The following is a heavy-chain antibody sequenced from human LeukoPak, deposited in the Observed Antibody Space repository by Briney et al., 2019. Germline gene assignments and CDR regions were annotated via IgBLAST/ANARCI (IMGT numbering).Heavy chain of an antibody. J-gene: IGHJ4*02. D-gene: IGHD3-10*01. CDR1: GFTFSSYA. Sequence: GGSLRLSCAASGFTFSSYAMSWVRQAPGKGLEWVSAISGSGGGTYYADSVKGRFTISRDNSKNTLYLQMNSLRAEDTAVYYCAKDRAHYYGSGSYFYWGQGTLVTVSS. CDR2: ISGSGGGT. CDR3: AKDRAHYYGSGSYFY. V-gene: IGHV3-23*01.